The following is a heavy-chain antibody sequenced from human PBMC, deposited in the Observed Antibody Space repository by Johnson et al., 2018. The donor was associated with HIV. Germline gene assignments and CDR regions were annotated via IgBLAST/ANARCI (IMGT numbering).Heavy chain of an antibody. D-gene: IGHD4-17*01. Sequence: VQLVESGGGLVQPGGSLRLSCAASGFTVSSNYMSWVRQAPGKGLEWVSVIFSGGSTHYADSVKGRFTISRDKSKNTLYRQRNSLRAEEPAGYYCARERIYGDEAFDIWGQGTMVTVSS. CDR2: IFSGGST. CDR1: GFTVSSNY. V-gene: IGHV3-66*01. J-gene: IGHJ3*02. CDR3: ARERIYGDEAFDI.